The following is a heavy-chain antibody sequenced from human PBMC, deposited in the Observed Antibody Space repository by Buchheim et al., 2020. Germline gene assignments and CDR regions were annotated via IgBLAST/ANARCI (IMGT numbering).Heavy chain of an antibody. Sequence: EVQLVESGGGLVAPGGSLRLSCVASGFTLSSYSVNWVRQAPGKGLEWISSFSRSQSFTFYTDSVKRRFTISRDIPKHSWYLQMNSLRAEDTAVYYCAREDCDTTRCYGPPDNWGQGTL. J-gene: IGHJ4*02. D-gene: IGHD2/OR15-2a*01. CDR3: AREDCDTTRCYGPPDN. CDR2: FSRSQSFT. V-gene: IGHV3-21*06. CDR1: GFTLSSYS.